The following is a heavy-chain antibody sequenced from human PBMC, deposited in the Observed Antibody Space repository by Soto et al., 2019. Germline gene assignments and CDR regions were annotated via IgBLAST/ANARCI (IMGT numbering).Heavy chain of an antibody. J-gene: IGHJ4*02. D-gene: IGHD4-17*01. CDR2: ISSSASSI. CDR1: GFTFSDYY. V-gene: IGHV3-11*01. Sequence: QVQLVESGGGLVKPGGSLRLSCAASGFTFSDYYMNWIRQAPGKGLEWVSYISSSASSIYYADSVQGRFIISRDNAKNSLYVQMNSLRAEDTAVYYCARESRSGDYPDFWGQGILVTVPS. CDR3: ARESRSGDYPDF.